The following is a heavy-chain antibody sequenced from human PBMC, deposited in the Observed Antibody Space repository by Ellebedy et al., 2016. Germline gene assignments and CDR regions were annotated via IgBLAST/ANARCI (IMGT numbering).Heavy chain of an antibody. J-gene: IGHJ5*01. V-gene: IGHV6-1*01. CDR2: TYYRSKWYN. CDR3: AREKSGLPGTPNWLDS. D-gene: IGHD3-3*01. CDR1: GDSVSSNIAA. Sequence: SQTLSLTCAISGDSVSSNIAAWNWIRQSPSRGLEWLGRTYYRSKWYNDYAVSVKSRITINPDTSKNQFSLQLDSVTPEDTAVYYCAREKSGLPGTPNWLDSWGQGTLVSVSS.